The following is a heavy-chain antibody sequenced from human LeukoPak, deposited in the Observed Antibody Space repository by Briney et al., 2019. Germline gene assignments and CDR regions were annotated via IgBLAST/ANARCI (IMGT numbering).Heavy chain of an antibody. Sequence: ASVKVSCKASGGTFSSYAISWVRQAPGQGLEWMGRIIPIFGTANYAQKFHGRVTITTDESTSTAYMELSSLRSEDTAVYYCARSVNYYDSSGYAFDYWGQGTLVTVSS. J-gene: IGHJ4*02. CDR1: GGTFSSYA. V-gene: IGHV1-69*05. CDR2: IIPIFGTA. CDR3: ARSVNYYDSSGYAFDY. D-gene: IGHD3-22*01.